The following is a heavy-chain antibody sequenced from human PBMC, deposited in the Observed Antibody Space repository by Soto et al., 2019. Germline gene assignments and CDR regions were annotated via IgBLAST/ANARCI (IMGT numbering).Heavy chain of an antibody. CDR3: VKNPAYSSGWGHDAFDI. J-gene: IGHJ3*02. V-gene: IGHV3-64D*08. CDR1: GFTFSSYA. D-gene: IGHD6-19*01. CDR2: ISSNGGST. Sequence: PGGSLRLSCSASGFTFSSYAMHWVRQAPGKGLEYVSAISSNGGSTYYADSVKGRFTISRDNSKNTLYLQMSSLRAEDTAVYYCVKNPAYSSGWGHDAFDIWGQGTMVTVSS.